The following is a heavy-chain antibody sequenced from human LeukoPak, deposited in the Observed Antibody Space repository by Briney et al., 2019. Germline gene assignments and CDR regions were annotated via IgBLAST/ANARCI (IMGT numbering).Heavy chain of an antibody. V-gene: IGHV4-59*08. J-gene: IGHJ1*01. CDR1: GGSISSYY. D-gene: IGHD1-26*01. CDR3: ARLRGSYSSIRAEYFQH. CDR2: IYYSGST. Sequence: PSETLSLTCTVSGGSISSYYWSCIRQPPGKGLEWIGYIYYSGSTNYNPSLKSRVTISVDTSKNQFSLKLSSVTAADTAVYYCARLRGSYSSIRAEYFQHWGQGTLVTVSS.